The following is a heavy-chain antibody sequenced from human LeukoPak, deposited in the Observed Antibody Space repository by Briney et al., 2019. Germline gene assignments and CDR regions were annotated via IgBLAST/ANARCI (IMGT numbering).Heavy chain of an antibody. D-gene: IGHD3-3*01. CDR3: ARGRRGATYYDFWSGYYTPDGFDY. CDR2: IMQDGSGK. Sequence: GGSLRLSCAASGFTFSSYWMSWVRQAPGKGLEWVANIMQDGSGKYYVDSVKGRFTISRDNAKNSLYLQMNSLRAEDTAAYYCARGRRGATYYDFWSGYYTPDGFDYWGQGTLVTVSS. J-gene: IGHJ4*02. V-gene: IGHV3-7*01. CDR1: GFTFSSYW.